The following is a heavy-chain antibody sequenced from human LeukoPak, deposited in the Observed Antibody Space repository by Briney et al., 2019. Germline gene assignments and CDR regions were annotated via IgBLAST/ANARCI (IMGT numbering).Heavy chain of an antibody. V-gene: IGHV3-11*01. Sequence: GGSLRLSCAASGFTFSDYYMSWLRQAPGKGLEWVSYISSSGSTIYYADSVKGRFTISRDNAKNSLYLQMNSLRAEDTAVYYCAGASSGWYSGWFDPWGQGTLVTVSS. D-gene: IGHD6-19*01. CDR3: AGASSGWYSGWFDP. CDR2: ISSSGSTI. J-gene: IGHJ5*02. CDR1: GFTFSDYY.